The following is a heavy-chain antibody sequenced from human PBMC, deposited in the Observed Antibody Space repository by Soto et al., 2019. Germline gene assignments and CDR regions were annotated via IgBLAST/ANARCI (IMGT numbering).Heavy chain of an antibody. CDR1: GFTFSSYA. Sequence: GGSLRLSCAASGFTFSSYAMSWVRQAPGKGLEWVSAISGSGGSTYYADSVKGRFTISRDNSKNTLYLQMNSLRAEDTAVNYCAKMVLGYCSGGSCYRSWPFDIWGQGTMVTVSS. V-gene: IGHV3-23*01. D-gene: IGHD2-15*01. J-gene: IGHJ3*02. CDR3: AKMVLGYCSGGSCYRSWPFDI. CDR2: ISGSGGST.